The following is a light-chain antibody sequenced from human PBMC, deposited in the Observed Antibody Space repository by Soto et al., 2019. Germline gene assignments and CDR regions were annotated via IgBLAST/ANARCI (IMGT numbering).Light chain of an antibody. CDR2: DVN. CDR3: SSYTGSSAPFV. CDR1: RSDVGGYNY. V-gene: IGLV2-14*01. Sequence: QSALTQPASVSGSPGQSITISCTGTRSDVGGYNYVSWYQQPPGEAPKLIIYDVNNRASGVSNRFSGSKSGNTASLTISGLQAEDEADYYCSSYTGSSAPFVFGTGTNLTVL. J-gene: IGLJ1*01.